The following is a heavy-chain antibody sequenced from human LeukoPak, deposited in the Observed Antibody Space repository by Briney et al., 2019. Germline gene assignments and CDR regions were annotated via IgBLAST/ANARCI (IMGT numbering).Heavy chain of an antibody. CDR2: FDPEDGET. Sequence: ASVKVSCKVSGYTLTELSMHWVRQAPGKGLEWMGGFDPEDGETIYAQKFQGRVTITADESTSTAYMELSSLRSEDTAVYYCARIGGSYSSYYGMDVWGQGTTVTVSS. D-gene: IGHD1-26*01. CDR3: ARIGGSYSSYYGMDV. V-gene: IGHV1-24*01. J-gene: IGHJ6*02. CDR1: GYTLTELS.